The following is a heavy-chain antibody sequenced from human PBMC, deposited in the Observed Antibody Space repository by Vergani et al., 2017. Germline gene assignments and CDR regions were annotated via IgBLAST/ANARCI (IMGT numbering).Heavy chain of an antibody. CDR1: GGSISSSSYY. J-gene: IGHJ4*02. CDR3: ARSRWGGFDY. V-gene: IGHV4-39*07. CDR2: IYYSGST. Sequence: QLQLQESGPGLVKPSETLSLNCTVSGGSISSSSYYWGWIRQPPGKGLEWIGSIYYSGSTYYNPSLKSRVTISVDTAKIQFSLKLSYVTVADTAVYYCARSRWGGFDYWGQGTLVTVSS. D-gene: IGHD3-16*01.